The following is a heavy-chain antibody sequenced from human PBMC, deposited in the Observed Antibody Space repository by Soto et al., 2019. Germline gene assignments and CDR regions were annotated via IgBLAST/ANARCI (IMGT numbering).Heavy chain of an antibody. CDR1: GFXFSXXX. CDR3: AKDIVYCGGDCFHYYGMDV. J-gene: IGHJ6*02. CDR2: ISYDGSNK. Sequence: QVQLVESGGGVVXXXXXXXXSCAAXGFXFSXXXXXWVRQAPXKGXXXVXVISYDGSNKYYADSVKGRFTISRDNSKNTLYMQMNRLRAEDTALYYCAKDIVYCGGDCFHYYGMDVWGQGTTVTVSS. V-gene: IGHV3-30-3*01. D-gene: IGHD2-21*02.